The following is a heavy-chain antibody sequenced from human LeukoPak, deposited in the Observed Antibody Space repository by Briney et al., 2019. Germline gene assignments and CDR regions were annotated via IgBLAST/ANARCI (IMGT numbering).Heavy chain of an antibody. J-gene: IGHJ4*02. V-gene: IGHV5-51*01. D-gene: IGHD3-22*01. CDR1: GDSFTSYW. CDR3: ARREPEGERYDSSGYFFY. CDR2: IYPGYSDT. Sequence: GESLKISFKVSGDSFTSYWIGWVRQMPGKGLGWMGIIYPGYSDTRYSPHFQGKVTISADKSISTAYLQWSNLKASDTAMYYCARREPEGERYDSSGYFFYWGQGTLVTVSS.